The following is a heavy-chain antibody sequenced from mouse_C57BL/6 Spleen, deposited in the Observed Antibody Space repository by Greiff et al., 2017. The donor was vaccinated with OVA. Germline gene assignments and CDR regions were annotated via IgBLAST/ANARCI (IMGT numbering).Heavy chain of an antibody. CDR2: IRLKSDNYAT. V-gene: IGHV6-3*01. J-gene: IGHJ1*03. Sequence: EVKLEESGGGLVQPGGSMKLSCVASGFTFSNYWMNRVRQSPEKGLEWVAQIRLKSDNYATHYAESVKGRFTISRDDSKSSVYLQMNNLRAEDTGIYYCTGGWYFDVWGTGTTVTVSS. CDR1: GFTFSNYW. CDR3: TGGWYFDV.